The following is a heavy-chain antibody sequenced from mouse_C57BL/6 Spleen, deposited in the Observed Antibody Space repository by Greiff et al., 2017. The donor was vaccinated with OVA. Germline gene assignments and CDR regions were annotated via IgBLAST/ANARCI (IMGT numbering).Heavy chain of an antibody. J-gene: IGHJ1*03. V-gene: IGHV1-63*01. D-gene: IGHD2-10*02. CDR2: IYPGGGYT. CDR3: ARFGYGNYWYFDV. Sequence: VQLQESGAELVRPGTSVKMSCKASGYTFTNYWIGWAKQRPGHGLEWIGDIYPGGGYTNYNEKFKGKATLTADKSSSTAYMQFSSLTSEDSAIYYCARFGYGNYWYFDVWGTGTTVTVSS. CDR1: GYTFTNYW.